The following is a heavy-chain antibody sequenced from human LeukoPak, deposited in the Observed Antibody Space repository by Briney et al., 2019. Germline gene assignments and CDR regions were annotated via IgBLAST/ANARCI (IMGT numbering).Heavy chain of an antibody. V-gene: IGHV3-53*01. Sequence: PAESLRLSCEASGLSVSSNHIAWVRQAPGKGLQWVSVYTGGITYYADSVQGRFTISRDNSKNTLYLQMNSLRVEDTALYYCARDHAPAGGGLDYWGQGTQVIVSS. CDR2: YTGGIT. D-gene: IGHD2-2*01. CDR1: GLSVSSNH. CDR3: ARDHAPAGGGLDY. J-gene: IGHJ4*02.